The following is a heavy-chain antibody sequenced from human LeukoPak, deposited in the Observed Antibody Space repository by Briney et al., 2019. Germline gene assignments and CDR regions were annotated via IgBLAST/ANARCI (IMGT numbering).Heavy chain of an antibody. Sequence: SETLSLTCTVSGGSISSYYWNWIRQPPGKGLERIGYIYHSGSTKYNPSLKSRVTISIDTSKNQFSLKLSSVTAADTAVYYCARHEYSSSWYQPGGFDPWGQGTLVTVSS. J-gene: IGHJ5*02. CDR2: IYHSGST. D-gene: IGHD6-13*01. CDR1: GGSISSYY. V-gene: IGHV4-59*08. CDR3: ARHEYSSSWYQPGGFDP.